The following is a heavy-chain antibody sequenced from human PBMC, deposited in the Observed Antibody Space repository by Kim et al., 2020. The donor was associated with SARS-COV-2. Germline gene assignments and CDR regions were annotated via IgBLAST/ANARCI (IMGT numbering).Heavy chain of an antibody. V-gene: IGHV5-51*01. CDR2: IYPGDSDT. D-gene: IGHD2-2*01. J-gene: IGHJ6*02. Sequence: GESLKISCKGSGYSFTSYWIGWVRQMPGKGLEWMGIIYPGDSDTRYSPSFQGQVTISADKSISTAYLQWSSLKASDTAMYYCARNLGYCSSTSCYGCTNGVCSTRDYYGMDVWGQGTTVTVSS. CDR3: ARNLGYCSSTSCYGCTNGVCSTRDYYGMDV. CDR1: GYSFTSYW.